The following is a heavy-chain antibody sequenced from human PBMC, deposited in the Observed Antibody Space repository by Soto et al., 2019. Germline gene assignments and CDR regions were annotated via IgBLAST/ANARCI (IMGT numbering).Heavy chain of an antibody. CDR2: IGSRTSDI. CDR3: VRDYYDTSGYPNTFDT. J-gene: IGHJ3*02. CDR1: GFTLSRHT. V-gene: IGHV3-21*01. D-gene: IGHD3-22*01. Sequence: XGSLILSCAAAGFTLSRHTMNWVRQAPGKGLEWVSFIGSRTSDIYYADSVKGRFTISRDNAKNSLYLDLTRLRAEDTAVYFCVRDYYDTSGYPNTFDTWGQGTMVTVSS.